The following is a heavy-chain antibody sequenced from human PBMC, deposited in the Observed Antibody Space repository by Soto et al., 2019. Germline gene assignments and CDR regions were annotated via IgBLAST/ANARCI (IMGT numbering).Heavy chain of an antibody. Sequence: SETLSLTCAVYGGSFSGYYWSWIRQPPGKGLEWIGEINHSGSTNYNPSLKSRVTISVDTSKNQFSLKLSSVTAADTAGYYCARGPSYYDFWSGYYNRPFDYWGQGTLVTVSS. V-gene: IGHV4-34*01. J-gene: IGHJ4*02. CDR1: GGSFSGYY. CDR3: ARGPSYYDFWSGYYNRPFDY. D-gene: IGHD3-3*01. CDR2: INHSGST.